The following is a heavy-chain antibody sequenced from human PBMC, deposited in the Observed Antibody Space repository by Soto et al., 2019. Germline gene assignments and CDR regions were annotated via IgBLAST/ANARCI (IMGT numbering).Heavy chain of an antibody. CDR2: INPSGGSK. CDR3: ERATVSGGSGNYYYYGMDV. CDR1: GYTFTSYY. J-gene: IGHJ6*02. D-gene: IGHD2-15*01. Sequence: ASVKVSCKASGYTFTSYYMHWVRQAPGQGLEWMGIINPSGGSKSYAQKFQGRVTMTRDTSTSTVYMELSSLRSEETAVYYCERATVSGGSGNYYYYGMDVWGQGTTVTVSS. V-gene: IGHV1-46*01.